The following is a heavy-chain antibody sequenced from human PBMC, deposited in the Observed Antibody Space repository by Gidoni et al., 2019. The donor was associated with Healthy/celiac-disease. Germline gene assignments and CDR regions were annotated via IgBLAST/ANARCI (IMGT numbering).Heavy chain of an antibody. Sequence: EGQLVESGGGLVKPGGSLRLSCAASGFTCSNAWMGWVRQAPGNGLEWVGRIKSKTDGGTTDYAAPVKGRFTISRDDSKNTLYLQMNSLKTEDTAVYYCTTGISSWPYNWFDPWGQGPLVTVSS. CDR3: TTGISSWPYNWFDP. J-gene: IGHJ5*02. V-gene: IGHV3-15*01. CDR1: GFTCSNAW. D-gene: IGHD6-13*01. CDR2: IKSKTDGGTT.